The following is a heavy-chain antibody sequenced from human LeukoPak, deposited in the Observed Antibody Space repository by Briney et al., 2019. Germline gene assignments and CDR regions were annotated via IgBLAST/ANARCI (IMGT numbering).Heavy chain of an antibody. D-gene: IGHD2-2*01. CDR3: VPSADLYYFDY. V-gene: IGHV1-2*02. CDR1: VYTFTGYY. J-gene: IGHJ4*02. Sequence: GASVNVSCKASVYTFTGYYMHWVRQAPGQGIEWMGWINPKSGGTNYAQKFQGRVTMTRDTSLSTAYMELRRLRSDDTAVYYCVPSADLYYFDYWGQGTQVTVSS. CDR2: INPKSGGT.